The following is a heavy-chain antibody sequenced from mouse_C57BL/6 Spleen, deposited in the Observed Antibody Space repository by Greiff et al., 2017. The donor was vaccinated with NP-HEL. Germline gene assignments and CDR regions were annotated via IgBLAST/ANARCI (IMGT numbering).Heavy chain of an antibody. D-gene: IGHD1-1*01. CDR2: IYPGDGDT. J-gene: IGHJ2*01. CDR3: ARCITTVIAEDFDY. CDR1: GYAFSSSW. Sequence: QVQLQQSGPELVKPGASVKISCKASGYAFSSSWMNWVKQRPGKGLEWIGRIYPGDGDTNYNGKFKGKATLTADKSSSTAYMQLSSLTSEDSAVYFCARCITTVIAEDFDYWGQGTTLTVSS. V-gene: IGHV1-82*01.